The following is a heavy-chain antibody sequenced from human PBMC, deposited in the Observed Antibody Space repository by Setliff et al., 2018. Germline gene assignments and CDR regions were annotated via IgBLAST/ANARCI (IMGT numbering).Heavy chain of an antibody. D-gene: IGHD4-4*01. Sequence: LRLSCAASGFSFSGPYMSWVRQAPGKGLEWVSKISGSGTTIYYADSVRGRFTISRDNAKNSLFLQMNSLRVEDTAVYYCARDGSWDSHYPHFTYWGQGTLVTVSS. J-gene: IGHJ4*02. V-gene: IGHV3-11*04. CDR3: ARDGSWDSHYPHFTY. CDR1: GFSFSGPY. CDR2: ISGSGTTI.